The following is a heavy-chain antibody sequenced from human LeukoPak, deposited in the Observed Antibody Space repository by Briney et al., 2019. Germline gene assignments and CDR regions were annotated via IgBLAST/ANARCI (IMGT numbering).Heavy chain of an antibody. CDR2: ISSSSSYT. CDR1: GFTFTSYS. D-gene: IGHD2-15*01. Sequence: GGSLRLSRAASGFTFTSYSMKWVRQAPGKGVEWGSYISSSSSYTNYADSVKGRFTISRDNAKNSLYLQMNSLRAEDTAVYYCARDYCSGGSCSDAFDIWGQGTVVTVSS. V-gene: IGHV3-21*05. J-gene: IGHJ3*02. CDR3: ARDYCSGGSCSDAFDI.